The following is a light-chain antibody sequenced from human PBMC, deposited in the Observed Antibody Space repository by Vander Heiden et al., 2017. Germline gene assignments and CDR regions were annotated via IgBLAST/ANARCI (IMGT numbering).Light chain of an antibody. CDR3: HQDCSSPWT. CDR1: QIFSSSS. Sequence: EIVLTQSPGTLSLSPGERATLSCRASQIFSSSSLAWYQQAPGQAPRLLIYGASSSATGIPDRFSGSGSGTDFTLTISRLEPEDFAVYYCHQDCSSPWTFGQGTKVEIK. J-gene: IGKJ1*01. CDR2: GAS. V-gene: IGKV3-20*01.